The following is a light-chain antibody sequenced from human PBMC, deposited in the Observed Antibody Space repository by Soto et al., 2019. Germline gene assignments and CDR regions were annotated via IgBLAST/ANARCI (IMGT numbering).Light chain of an antibody. V-gene: IGLV2-14*01. CDR1: RGDVGGYVL. CDR2: EVT. CDR3: SSYRRDNTQL. Sequence: QSVMAQPASVSGSPGHSVTISCTGSRGDVGGYVLVSWYQQYPGKGPTLIIYEVTNRPSGVSARFSGFKSGDTASLIISGLQAEDEAHYYCSSYRRDNTQLFGTGTKVTVL. J-gene: IGLJ1*01.